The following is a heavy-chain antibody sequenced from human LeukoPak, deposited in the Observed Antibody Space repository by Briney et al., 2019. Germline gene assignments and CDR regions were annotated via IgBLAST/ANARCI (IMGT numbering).Heavy chain of an antibody. CDR1: GFTFSSYE. J-gene: IGHJ4*02. D-gene: IGHD1-26*01. Sequence: GGSLRLSCAASGFTFSSYEMNWVRQAPGKGLEWVSYISTSGSTANYAASVKGRFTISRDNAKNSLYLQMNSLRAEDTAVYYCARYSGTYSGFDCWGQGTLVTVSS. CDR3: ARYSGTYSGFDC. V-gene: IGHV3-48*03. CDR2: ISTSGSTA.